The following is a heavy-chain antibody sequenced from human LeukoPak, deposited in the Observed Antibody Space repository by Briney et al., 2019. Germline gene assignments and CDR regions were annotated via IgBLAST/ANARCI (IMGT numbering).Heavy chain of an antibody. CDR3: ASWLPATKQDY. CDR1: GGSFSAYY. J-gene: IGHJ4*02. V-gene: IGHV4-34*01. CDR2: INESGST. D-gene: IGHD2-2*01. Sequence: SETLSLTCAVYGGSFSAYYWHWIRQPPEKGLEWIGEINESGSTKYNAFLKSRVTISVDTSKNQFSLKLSSVIAADTAVYYCASWLPATKQDYWGQGTLVTVSS.